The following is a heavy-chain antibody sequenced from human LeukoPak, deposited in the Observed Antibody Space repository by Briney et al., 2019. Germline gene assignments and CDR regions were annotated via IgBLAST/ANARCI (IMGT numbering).Heavy chain of an antibody. D-gene: IGHD2-15*01. J-gene: IGHJ1*01. CDR2: IYHSGTT. Sequence: SETLSLTCTVSGGSITSYFWTWIRQPPGKGLEWIGYIYHSGTTNYNPSLKSRATISADTSKNQFSLRLSSVTAADTAVYYCAQKAPYSPGYSQHWGQGTLVTVST. CDR3: AQKAPYSPGYSQH. V-gene: IGHV4-59*01. CDR1: GGSITSYF.